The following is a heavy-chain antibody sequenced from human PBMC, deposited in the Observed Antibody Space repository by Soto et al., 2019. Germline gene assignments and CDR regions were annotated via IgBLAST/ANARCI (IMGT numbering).Heavy chain of an antibody. V-gene: IGHV3-30*02. Sequence: AGSLRLSCVGSGFTFRTSGMHWVRQAPGKGLEWVAVALNDGSSKFDADSVKGRFTISRDDSKNTLYLEMNRLRAEDTAVYYCVKDVGIAVALDSWGPGTLVTVSS. J-gene: IGHJ4*02. D-gene: IGHD6-19*01. CDR3: VKDVGIAVALDS. CDR2: ALNDGSSK. CDR1: GFTFRTSG.